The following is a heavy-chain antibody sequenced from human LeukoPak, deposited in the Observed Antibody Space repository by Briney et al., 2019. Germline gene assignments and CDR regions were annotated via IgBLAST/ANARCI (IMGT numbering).Heavy chain of an antibody. CDR3: ARVGDHYHWNFDL. V-gene: IGHV3-53*01. CDR1: GFTVGTKY. J-gene: IGHJ2*01. Sequence: GGSLRLSCAASGFTVGTKYMNWVRQAPGKGLEWVSILYSGGDTYYADSVKGRFTISRDNSRNTLSLQMNSLRVEDTAVYYCARVGDHYHWNFDLWGRGTLVIVSS. D-gene: IGHD3-10*01. CDR2: LYSGGDT.